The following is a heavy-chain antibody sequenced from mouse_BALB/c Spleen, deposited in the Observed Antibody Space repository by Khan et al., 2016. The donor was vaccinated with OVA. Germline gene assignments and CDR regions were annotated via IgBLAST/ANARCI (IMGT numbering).Heavy chain of an antibody. V-gene: IGHV2-3*01. CDR1: GFSLTSYG. J-gene: IGHJ4*01. CDR2: IWGDGST. Sequence: VQLQESGPGLVAPSQSLSITCTVSGFSLTSYGVNWVRQPPGKGLEWLGVIWGDGSTNYHSTLMSRLSISKDNSQSQVLLTTSSLQTDDTATYYCAKWGTANYYAMDYWGQGTSVTVSS. CDR3: AKWGTANYYAMDY. D-gene: IGHD1-2*01.